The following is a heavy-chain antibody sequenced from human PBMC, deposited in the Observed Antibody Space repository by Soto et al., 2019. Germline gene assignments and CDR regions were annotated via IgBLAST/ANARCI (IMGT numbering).Heavy chain of an antibody. D-gene: IGHD3-22*01. CDR3: AKPKRDVVSYYFDN. J-gene: IGHJ4*02. V-gene: IGHV3-30*18. CDR1: GFIFSSYG. Sequence: QVQLVESGGGVVQPGRSLRLSCAASGFIFSSYGMHWVRQAPGKGLEWVAVMAYDGRNKYYADSVKGRFTISRDNSKSTLYLQMNSLRPDDTVVYYCAKPKRDVVSYYFDNWGQGTLVTVSS. CDR2: MAYDGRNK.